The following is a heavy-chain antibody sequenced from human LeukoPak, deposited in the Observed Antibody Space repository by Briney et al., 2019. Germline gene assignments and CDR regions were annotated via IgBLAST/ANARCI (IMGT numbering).Heavy chain of an antibody. D-gene: IGHD3-22*01. CDR1: GYTFTSYG. J-gene: IGHJ4*02. CDR2: IIPIFGTA. CDR3: ATEEYYYDSSGYYLGVSGFDY. V-gene: IGHV1-69*06. Sequence: GASVKVSCKASGYTFTSYGISWVRQAPGQGLEWMGGIIPIFGTANYAQKFQGRVTITADKSTSTAYMELSSLRSEDTAVYYCATEEYYYDSSGYYLGVSGFDYWGQGTLVTVSS.